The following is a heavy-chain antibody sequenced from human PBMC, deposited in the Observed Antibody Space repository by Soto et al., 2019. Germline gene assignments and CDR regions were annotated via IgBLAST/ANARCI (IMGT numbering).Heavy chain of an antibody. D-gene: IGHD3-10*01. CDR1: GGTFNTYA. Sequence: QVQLVQSGAEMKQPGSSVKVSCQSSGGTFNTYAMNWVRQAPGQGPEWMGDISPMFGAANYAPKFQGRVTITADESTGTSYMQLSSVTSEDTALYFCAREVQVHTPAFVYWGQGTLVTVSS. CDR3: AREVQVHTPAFVY. V-gene: IGHV1-69*19. CDR2: ISPMFGAA. J-gene: IGHJ4*02.